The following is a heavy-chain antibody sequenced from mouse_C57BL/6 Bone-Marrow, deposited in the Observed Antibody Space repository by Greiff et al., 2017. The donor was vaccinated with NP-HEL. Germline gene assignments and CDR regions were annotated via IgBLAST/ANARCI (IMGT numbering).Heavy chain of an antibody. D-gene: IGHD1-1*01. Sequence: VQLQQSGPELVKPGASVKISCKASGYTFTDYYINWVKQRPGQGLEWIGWIFPGSGSTYYNEKFKGKATLTVDKSSSTAYMLLSSLTSEDSAVYFCARRGYGSSPYWYFDVWGTGTTVTVSS. CDR3: ARRGYGSSPYWYFDV. J-gene: IGHJ1*03. CDR2: IFPGSGST. CDR1: GYTFTDYY. V-gene: IGHV1-75*01.